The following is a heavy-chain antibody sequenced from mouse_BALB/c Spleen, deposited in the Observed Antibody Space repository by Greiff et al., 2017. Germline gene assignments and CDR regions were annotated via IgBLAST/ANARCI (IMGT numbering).Heavy chain of an antibody. D-gene: IGHD2-10*02. CDR2: ISNGGGST. V-gene: IGHV5-12-2*01. Sequence: EVKLMESGGGLVQPGGSLKLSCAASGFTFSSYTMSWVRQTPEKRLEWVAYISNGGGSTYYPDTVKGRFTISRDNAKNTLYLQMSSLKSEDTAMYYCARGGYGNYEAMDYWGQGTSVTVSS. J-gene: IGHJ4*01. CDR1: GFTFSSYT. CDR3: ARGGYGNYEAMDY.